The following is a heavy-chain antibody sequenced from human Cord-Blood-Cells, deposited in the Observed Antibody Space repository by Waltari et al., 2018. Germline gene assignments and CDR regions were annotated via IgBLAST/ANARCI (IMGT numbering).Heavy chain of an antibody. V-gene: IGHV4-34*01. Sequence: QVQLQQWGAGLLKPSETLSLTCAVYGGSFSGYYWSWIRQPPGKGLEWIGEINHSGSTNDNPSLKSGVTISVDTSKSQFSLKLSSGTAADTAVYYCARKYSSSSSWFDPWGQGTLVTVSS. D-gene: IGHD6-6*01. CDR1: GGSFSGYY. J-gene: IGHJ5*02. CDR2: INHSGST. CDR3: ARKYSSSSSWFDP.